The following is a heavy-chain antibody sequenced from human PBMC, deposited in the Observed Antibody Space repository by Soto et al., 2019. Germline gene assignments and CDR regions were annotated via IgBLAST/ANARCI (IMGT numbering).Heavy chain of an antibody. J-gene: IGHJ4*02. D-gene: IGHD6-13*01. V-gene: IGHV3-15*01. CDR3: TTDPLDGSSWSFFDY. CDR1: GFTFSNAW. Sequence: GGSLRVSCAASGFTFSNAWMSWVLQAPGQGLEWVGRIKSKTDGGTTDYAAHVKGRLTISRDDSKKTLYLQMNSLKTEDTAVYHCTTDPLDGSSWSFFDYWGQGTLVTVPQ. CDR2: IKSKTDGGTT.